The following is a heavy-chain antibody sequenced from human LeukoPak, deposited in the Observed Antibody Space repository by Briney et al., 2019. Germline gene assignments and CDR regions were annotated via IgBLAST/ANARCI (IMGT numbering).Heavy chain of an antibody. CDR1: GFTFSSYN. Sequence: GGSLRLSCAASGFTFSSYNMNWVRQAPGKGLEWVSSISSSSSYIYYADSVKGRFTISRDNAKNSLYLQMNSLRAEDTAVYYCARSDYYDSSGYYDAPNWFDPWGQGTLVTVSS. J-gene: IGHJ5*02. D-gene: IGHD3-22*01. CDR2: ISSSSSYI. CDR3: ARSDYYDSSGYYDAPNWFDP. V-gene: IGHV3-21*01.